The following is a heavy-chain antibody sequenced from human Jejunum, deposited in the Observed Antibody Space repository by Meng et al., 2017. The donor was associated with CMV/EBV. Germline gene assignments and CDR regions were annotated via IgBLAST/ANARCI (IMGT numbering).Heavy chain of an antibody. CDR1: GASITSDY. J-gene: IGHJ4*02. CDR2: IHYSEST. V-gene: IGHV4-59*01. Sequence: LAGASITSDYWSWVRQSPGKGLEWLGYIHYSESTKYNPSLESRVTMSLDRSRNQFSLRLSSVTAADTAVYFCVRGVSPTEWPLEKWGQGTLVTVSS. CDR3: VRGVSPTEWPLEK. D-gene: IGHD3-3*01.